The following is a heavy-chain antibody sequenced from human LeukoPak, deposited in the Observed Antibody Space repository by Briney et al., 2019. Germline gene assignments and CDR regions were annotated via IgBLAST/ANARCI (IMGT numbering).Heavy chain of an antibody. Sequence: SETLSLTCAVYGGSFSGYYWSWIRQPPGKGLEWIGEINHSGSTNYNPSLKSRVTISVDTSKNQFSLKLSSVTAADTAVYYCARGLGIAAAGKDNWSNPWGQGTLVTVSS. D-gene: IGHD6-13*01. CDR1: GGSFSGYY. J-gene: IGHJ5*02. V-gene: IGHV4-34*01. CDR2: INHSGST. CDR3: ARGLGIAAAGKDNWSNP.